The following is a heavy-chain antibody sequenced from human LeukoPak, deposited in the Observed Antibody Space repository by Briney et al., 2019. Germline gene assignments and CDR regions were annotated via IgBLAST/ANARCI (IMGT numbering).Heavy chain of an antibody. J-gene: IGHJ4*02. V-gene: IGHV4-59*01. CDR2: SYYSGST. Sequence: SETLSLTCTVSGGSISSYYWSWIRQPPGKGLEWIGYSYYSGSTNYNPSLKSRVTISVDTSKNQFSLKLSSVTAADTAVYYCARDLGLRYFDWFPTAGPFDYWGQGTLVTVSS. D-gene: IGHD3-9*01. CDR1: GGSISSYY. CDR3: ARDLGLRYFDWFPTAGPFDY.